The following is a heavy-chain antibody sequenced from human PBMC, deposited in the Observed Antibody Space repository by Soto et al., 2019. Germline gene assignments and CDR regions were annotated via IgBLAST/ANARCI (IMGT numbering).Heavy chain of an antibody. CDR2: INAGNGNT. CDR1: GGTFSSYT. J-gene: IGHJ6*02. D-gene: IGHD2-15*01. CDR3: ARVAAARARNYYYYGMDV. V-gene: IGHV1-3*01. Sequence: ASVKVSCKASGGTFSSYTISWVRQAPGQRLEWMGWINAGNGNTKYSQKFQGRVTITRDTSASTAYMELSSLRSEDTALYYCARVAAARARNYYYYGMDVWGQGTTVTVSS.